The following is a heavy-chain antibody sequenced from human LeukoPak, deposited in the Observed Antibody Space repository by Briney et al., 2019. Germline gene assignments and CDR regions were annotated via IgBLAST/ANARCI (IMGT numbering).Heavy chain of an antibody. V-gene: IGHV3-23*01. CDR2: VSGSGGST. D-gene: IGHD5-24*01. Sequence: GGSLRLSCAASGFTFSSYAMSCVRQAPGKGLEWVSAVSGSGGSTYYADSVKGRFTISRDSSKNTLFLQMNSLGAEDTAVYYCASGSMATMSLNYWGQGTLVTVSS. J-gene: IGHJ4*02. CDR3: ASGSMATMSLNY. CDR1: GFTFSSYA.